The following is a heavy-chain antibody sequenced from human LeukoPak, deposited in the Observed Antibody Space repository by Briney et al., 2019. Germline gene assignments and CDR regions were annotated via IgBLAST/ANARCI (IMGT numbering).Heavy chain of an antibody. CDR3: ARVRKLRTRGVMDPLDY. Sequence: PGGSLRLSCAAPGFTFNYDWLTWVRQAPGKGLEWVANIQQDGSEKYYVDSVKGRFIISRDNAKNSLYLQMNSLRAEDTAVYYCARVRKLRTRGVMDPLDYWGQGTLVTVSS. D-gene: IGHD3-10*01. CDR2: IQQDGSEK. CDR1: GFTFNYDW. V-gene: IGHV3-7*01. J-gene: IGHJ4*02.